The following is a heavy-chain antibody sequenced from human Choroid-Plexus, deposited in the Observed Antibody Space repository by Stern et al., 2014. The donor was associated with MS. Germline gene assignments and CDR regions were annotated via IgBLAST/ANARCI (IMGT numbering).Heavy chain of an antibody. CDR1: GFNLGSCA. V-gene: IGHV3-30*18. J-gene: IGHJ5*02. D-gene: IGHD2/OR15-2a*01. CDR3: AKDRQYLTYFFDH. CDR2: VSYDGSNK. Sequence: DQLVESGGGVVQPGRPLRLSCVASGFNLGSCAMHWVRQAPGKGLEWVAGVSYDGSNKYYADSVKGRFTISRDNSQNTLYMQMSSLRPEDTAVYYCAKDRQYLTYFFDHWGQGSLVTVSS.